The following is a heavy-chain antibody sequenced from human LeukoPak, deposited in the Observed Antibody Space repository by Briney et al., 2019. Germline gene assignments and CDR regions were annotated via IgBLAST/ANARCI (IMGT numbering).Heavy chain of an antibody. V-gene: IGHV4-4*07. CDR2: IYNSGST. CDR1: GVSLNYYY. D-gene: IGHD4-23*01. Sequence: SETLSLTCTVSGVSLNYYYWTWIRQPAGKGLEWLGHIYNSGSTNYNPSLKSRVTMSVDTSKNQFSLKLSSVTAVDTAIYYCARAHDYNGNSFDFWGQGTRVTVSS. CDR3: ARAHDYNGNSFDF. J-gene: IGHJ4*02.